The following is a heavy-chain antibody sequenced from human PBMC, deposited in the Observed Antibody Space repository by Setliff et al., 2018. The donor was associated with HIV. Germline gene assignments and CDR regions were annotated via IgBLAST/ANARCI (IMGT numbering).Heavy chain of an antibody. CDR1: GGSISDYY. Sequence: SETLSLTCTVSGGSISDYYWTWIRQPPGKGLEWIGYIYYSGNTNYNPSLKSRVTISLDTSENQFSLKLISLTAADTAVYYCARRGDYGGMGYWGLGTLVTVS. CDR3: ARRGDYGGMGY. CDR2: IYYSGNT. V-gene: IGHV4-59*08. D-gene: IGHD4-17*01. J-gene: IGHJ4*02.